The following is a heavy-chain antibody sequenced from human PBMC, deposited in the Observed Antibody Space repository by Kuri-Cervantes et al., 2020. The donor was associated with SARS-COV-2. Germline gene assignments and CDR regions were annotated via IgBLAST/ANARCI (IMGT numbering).Heavy chain of an antibody. Sequence: GSLRLSCTVSGGSISSSSYYWGWIRQPPGKGLEWIGSIYYSGSTYHNPSLKSRVTISVDTSKNQFSLKLSSVTAADTAVYYCARVRLCFDYWGQGTLVTVSS. J-gene: IGHJ4*02. CDR2: IYYSGST. CDR3: ARVRLCFDY. D-gene: IGHD3-16*01. V-gene: IGHV4-39*01. CDR1: GGSISSSSYY.